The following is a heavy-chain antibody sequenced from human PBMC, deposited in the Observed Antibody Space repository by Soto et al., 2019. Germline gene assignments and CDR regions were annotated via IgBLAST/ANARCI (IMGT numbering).Heavy chain of an antibody. CDR2: ISAYNGNT. Sequence: ASVKVSCKASGYTFTSYGISWVRQAPGQGLEWMGWISAYNGNTNYAQKLQGRVTMTTDTSTSTAYMELRSLRSDDTAVYYCARDRSSSSGFWYFDRWGRGTLVTVSS. CDR1: GYTFTSYG. CDR3: ARDRSSSSGFWYFDR. V-gene: IGHV1-18*01. J-gene: IGHJ2*01. D-gene: IGHD6-6*01.